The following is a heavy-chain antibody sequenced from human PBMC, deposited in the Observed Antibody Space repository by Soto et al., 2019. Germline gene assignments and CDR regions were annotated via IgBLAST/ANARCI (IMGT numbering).Heavy chain of an antibody. CDR2: INHSGST. D-gene: IGHD5-18*01. J-gene: IGHJ4*02. CDR3: ARSGQLWTPFDY. V-gene: IGHV4-34*01. CDR1: GGSFSGYY. Sequence: SETLSLTCVVYGGSFSGYYWSWIRQTPGKGLEWIGEINHSGSTKYNPSLKSRVTISVDTSKNQFSLKLSSLTAADTAMFYCARSGQLWTPFDYWGQGNLVTVSS.